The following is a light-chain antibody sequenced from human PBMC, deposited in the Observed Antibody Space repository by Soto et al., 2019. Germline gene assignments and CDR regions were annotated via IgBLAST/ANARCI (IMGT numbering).Light chain of an antibody. Sequence: QSALTQPASVSGSPGQSITISCTGTSSDVGNYDLVSWYQQHPGEAPKLMIYEDTKRPSGVSYRFSGSKSANTASLTISGVQPEDEADYHCWSYAGISTWVFGGGTKLTVL. CDR2: EDT. CDR1: SSDVGNYDL. V-gene: IGLV2-23*01. CDR3: WSYAGISTWV. J-gene: IGLJ3*02.